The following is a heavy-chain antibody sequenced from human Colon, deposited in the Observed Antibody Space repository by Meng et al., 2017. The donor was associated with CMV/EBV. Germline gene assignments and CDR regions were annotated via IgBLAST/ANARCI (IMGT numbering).Heavy chain of an antibody. CDR3: ARGTLLIAAVGAVDY. D-gene: IGHD6-13*01. Sequence: ASVKVSCKASGYTFTSYYMHWVRQAPGQGLEWMGIINPSGGSTSYAQKFQGRVTMTRDTSTSTVYMELSSLRSEDTAVYYCARGTLLIAAVGAVDYWGQGTLVTVSS. CDR2: INPSGGST. J-gene: IGHJ4*02. CDR1: GYTFTSYY. V-gene: IGHV1-46*01.